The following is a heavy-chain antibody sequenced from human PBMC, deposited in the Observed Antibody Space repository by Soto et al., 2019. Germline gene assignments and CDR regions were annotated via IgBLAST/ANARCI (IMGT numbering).Heavy chain of an antibody. CDR1: GSTFSSYA. J-gene: IGHJ2*01. CDR2: ITPIFGTA. CDR3: AIEAEGDYLYWCFDL. Sequence: QVQLMQSGAEVKTPGSSVKVSCKASGSTFSSYAISWVRQAPEQRLQWMGGITPIFGTANYAQKFQGRVMITADESTSTAYMELSSLRFEDSTVYYCAIEAEGDYLYWCFDLWGRDTLVTVPS. V-gene: IGHV1-69*01. D-gene: IGHD4-17*01.